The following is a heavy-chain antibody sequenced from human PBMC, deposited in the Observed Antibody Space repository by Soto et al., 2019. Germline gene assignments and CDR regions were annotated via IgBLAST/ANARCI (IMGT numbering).Heavy chain of an antibody. CDR3: AKGGWGDFWSGYYSNWFDP. CDR2: ISSSGSTI. J-gene: IGHJ5*02. D-gene: IGHD3-3*01. V-gene: IGHV3-48*03. Sequence: EVQLVESGGGLVQPGGSLRLSCAASGFTFSSYEMNWVRQAPGKGLEWVSYISSSGSTIYYADSVKGRFTISRDNAKNSLYLQMNSLRAEDTAVYYCAKGGWGDFWSGYYSNWFDPWGQGTLVTVSS. CDR1: GFTFSSYE.